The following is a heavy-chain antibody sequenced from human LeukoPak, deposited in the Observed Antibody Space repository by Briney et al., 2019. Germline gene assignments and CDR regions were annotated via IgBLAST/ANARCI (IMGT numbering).Heavy chain of an antibody. CDR1: GDSMSSSNYF. J-gene: IGHJ4*02. V-gene: IGHV4-39*01. CDR2: ISNSGSA. Sequence: SETLSLTCTVSGDSMSSSNYFWGWIRQPPGKGLEWIGSISNSGSAYYSPSLKSRVAISVDTSKNQFSLKLSSVTAADTAVYYCARGRGYYDSSGYYDDYWGQGTLVTVSS. CDR3: ARGRGYYDSSGYYDDY. D-gene: IGHD3-22*01.